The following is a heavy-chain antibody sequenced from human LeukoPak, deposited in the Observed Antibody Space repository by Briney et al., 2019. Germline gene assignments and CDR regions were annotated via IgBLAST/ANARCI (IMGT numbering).Heavy chain of an antibody. CDR3: ARGVRKSDWLGSWFDP. V-gene: IGHV1-2*02. J-gene: IGHJ5*02. Sequence: VASVKVSCKASGYSFTDFYVHWVRQAPGQGLEWMGWINPNIGVTNYVQKFRGRVSMTRDTSITTAYLELGSLRFDDTAAYYCARGVRKSDWLGSWFDPWGQGTLVTVSS. CDR2: INPNIGVT. D-gene: IGHD3-9*01. CDR1: GYSFTDFY.